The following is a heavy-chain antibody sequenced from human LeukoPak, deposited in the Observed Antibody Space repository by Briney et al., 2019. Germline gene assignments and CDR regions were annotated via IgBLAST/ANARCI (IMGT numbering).Heavy chain of an antibody. CDR3: TRDNGYNAFDI. J-gene: IGHJ3*02. CDR2: IKEDGTAK. D-gene: IGHD5-24*01. V-gene: IGHV3-7*01. Sequence: GGSLRLSCAASGFTFSSSWMAWVRQAPGKGLEWVGNIKEDGTAKNYVVSVRGRFTISRDNAKNSLYLQMNSLRGEDTAVYYCTRDNGYNAFDIWGQGTMVTVSS. CDR1: GFTFSSSW.